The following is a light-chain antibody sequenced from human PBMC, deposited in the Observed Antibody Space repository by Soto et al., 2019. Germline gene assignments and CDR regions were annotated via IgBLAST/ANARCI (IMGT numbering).Light chain of an antibody. CDR3: QQYNNWPLT. V-gene: IGKV3-15*01. CDR1: QSVNNN. J-gene: IGKJ4*01. Sequence: EIVMTQSPATLSVSPGERATLSCRASQSVNNNLAWYQQKPGQAPRLLIYGASTTATGFPARFSGSGSGTEFTLTISSLQSEDFAVYYCQQYNNWPLTFGGGTKVEIK. CDR2: GAS.